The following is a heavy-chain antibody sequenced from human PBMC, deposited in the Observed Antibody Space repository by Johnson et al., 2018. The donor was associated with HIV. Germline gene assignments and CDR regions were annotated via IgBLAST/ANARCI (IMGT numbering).Heavy chain of an antibody. CDR3: AKGSLVGPNDAFDI. J-gene: IGHJ3*02. Sequence: VQLVESGGGLVQPGRSLRLSCTASGFTFDDYDLSWVRQAPGKGLEWVSGINWNGAITGHVDSVKGRCTISRDNSKNSLYLQMNSLRTEDTALYYCAKGSLVGPNDAFDIWGQGTMVTVSS. CDR1: GFTFDDYD. V-gene: IGHV3-20*04. CDR2: INWNGAIT. D-gene: IGHD3-16*02.